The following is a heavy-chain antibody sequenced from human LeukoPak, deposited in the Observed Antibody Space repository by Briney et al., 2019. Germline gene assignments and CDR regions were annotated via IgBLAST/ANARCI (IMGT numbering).Heavy chain of an antibody. D-gene: IGHD2-15*01. Sequence: GGSLRLSCAASGFTFSSYAMSWVRQAPGKGLEWVSAISGSGGSTYYADSVKGRFTISRDNSKNTLYLQMNSLRAEDTAVYYCAKNGYCSGGSCYSSYFGMDVWGQGTTVTVSS. CDR3: AKNGYCSGGSCYSSYFGMDV. J-gene: IGHJ6*02. V-gene: IGHV3-23*01. CDR2: ISGSGGST. CDR1: GFTFSSYA.